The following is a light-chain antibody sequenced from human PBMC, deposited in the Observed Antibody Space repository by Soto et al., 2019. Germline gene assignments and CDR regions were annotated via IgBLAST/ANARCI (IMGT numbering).Light chain of an antibody. V-gene: IGLV1-51*01. J-gene: IGLJ1*01. Sequence: QSVLSQPPSVSAAPGQRVTISCSGSSPNIGGNSVSWYQQLPGTAPKLLIYDDDQRPSGIPDRFSGSKSGTSATLGITGFQTGDEADYYCGSWDSSLSAYVFGTGTKVT. CDR1: SPNIGGNS. CDR3: GSWDSSLSAYV. CDR2: DDD.